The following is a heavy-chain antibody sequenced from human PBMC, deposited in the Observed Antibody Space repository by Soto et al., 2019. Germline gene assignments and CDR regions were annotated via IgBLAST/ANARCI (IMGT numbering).Heavy chain of an antibody. CDR1: GGSISSSSYY. J-gene: IGHJ4*02. Sequence: PSETLSLTCTVSGGSISSSSYYWGWIRQPPGKGLEWIGSIYYSGSTYYNPSLKSRVTISVDTSKNQFSLKLSSVTAADTAVYYCARLLWGVEMATIFIGDFDYWGQGTLVTVSS. CDR3: ARLLWGVEMATIFIGDFDY. CDR2: IYYSGST. D-gene: IGHD5-12*01. V-gene: IGHV4-39*01.